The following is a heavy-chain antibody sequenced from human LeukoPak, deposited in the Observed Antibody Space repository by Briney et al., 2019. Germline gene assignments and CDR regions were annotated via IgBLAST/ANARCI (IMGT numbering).Heavy chain of an antibody. J-gene: IGHJ4*02. V-gene: IGHV5-51*01. CDR1: GYSFTNYW. CDR2: IYAGDSDT. D-gene: IGHD5-12*01. CDR3: ARVSGGLSGYGL. Sequence: GESLKISCKASGYSFTNYWTGWVRHMPLKSLEWMGIIYAGDSDTRYSPSFQGQVSISADKSISTAYLQWRSVKASDTAMYYCARVSGGLSGYGLWGQGTLVTVSS.